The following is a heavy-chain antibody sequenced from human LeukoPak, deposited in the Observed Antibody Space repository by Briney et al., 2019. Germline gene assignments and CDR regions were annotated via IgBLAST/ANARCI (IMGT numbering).Heavy chain of an antibody. CDR3: ARGTYYYDSSGPEPYYYYGMDV. D-gene: IGHD3-22*01. V-gene: IGHV3-21*01. CDR2: ISSSSSYI. CDR1: GFTFSSYS. J-gene: IGHJ6*02. Sequence: GGSLRLSCAASGFTFSSYSMNWVRQAPGKGLEWVSSISSSSSYIYYADSVKGRFTISRDNAKNSLYLQMNSLGAEDTAVYYCARGTYYYDSSGPEPYYYYGMDVWGQGTTVTVSS.